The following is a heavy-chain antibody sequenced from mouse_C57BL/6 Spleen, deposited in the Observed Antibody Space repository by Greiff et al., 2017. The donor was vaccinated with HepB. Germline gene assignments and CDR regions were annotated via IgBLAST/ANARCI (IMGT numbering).Heavy chain of an antibody. V-gene: IGHV1-53*01. Sequence: QVHVKQPGTELVKPGASVKLSCKASGYTFTSYWMHWVKQRPGQGLEWIGNINPSNGGTNYNEKFKSKATLTVDKSSSTAYMQLSSLTSEDSAVYYCAKLGPHWYFDVWGTGTTVTVSS. CDR3: AKLGPHWYFDV. CDR1: GYTFTSYW. CDR2: INPSNGGT. D-gene: IGHD4-1*01. J-gene: IGHJ1*03.